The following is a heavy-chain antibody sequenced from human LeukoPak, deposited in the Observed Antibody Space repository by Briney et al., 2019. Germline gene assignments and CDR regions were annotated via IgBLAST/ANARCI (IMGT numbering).Heavy chain of an antibody. Sequence: GGSLRLSCAASGFTVSSNYMSWVRQTPGKGLEWVSVIYSGGNTYYADSVKGRFTISRDNSKNTLYLQMNSLRAEDTAVYYRAKDKSRAAFDIWGQGTMATVSS. D-gene: IGHD2-2*01. CDR1: GFTVSSNY. V-gene: IGHV3-66*01. CDR2: IYSGGNT. J-gene: IGHJ3*02. CDR3: AKDKSRAAFDI.